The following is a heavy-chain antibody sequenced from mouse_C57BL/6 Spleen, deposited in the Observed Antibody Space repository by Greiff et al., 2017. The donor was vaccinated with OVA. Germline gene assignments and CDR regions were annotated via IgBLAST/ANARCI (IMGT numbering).Heavy chain of an antibody. CDR3: ARSGFYYNGSTHWYFDV. CDR1: GYSFTDYN. D-gene: IGHD1-1*01. CDR2: INPNYGTT. J-gene: IGHJ1*03. Sequence: EVQLQQSGPELVKPGASVKISCKASGYSFTDYNMNWVKQSNGKSLEWIGVINPNYGTTSYNQKFKGKATLTVDQSSSTAYLQLNSLTYEDSAVYYCARSGFYYNGSTHWYFDVWGTGTTVTVSS. V-gene: IGHV1-39*01.